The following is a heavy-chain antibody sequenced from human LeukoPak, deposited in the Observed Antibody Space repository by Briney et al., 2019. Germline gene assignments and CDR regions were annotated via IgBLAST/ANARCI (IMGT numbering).Heavy chain of an antibody. J-gene: IGHJ5*02. CDR1: GGTFNNSA. CDR3: ARDVHGDYGSGWFDP. V-gene: IGHV1-69*05. CDR2: IMPLFGTA. Sequence: ASVKVSCKTSGGTFNNSAISWVRQAPGQGLEWLGGIMPLFGTAGCAQKFQGRVTITKDESTRTVYLELTSLTSDDTAVYYCARDVHGDYGSGWFDPWGQGTLVSASS. D-gene: IGHD4-17*01.